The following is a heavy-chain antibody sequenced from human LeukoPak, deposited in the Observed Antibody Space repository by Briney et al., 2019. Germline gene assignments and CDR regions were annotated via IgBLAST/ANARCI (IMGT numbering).Heavy chain of an antibody. CDR3: ARAYGAARPFDY. D-gene: IGHD6-6*01. Sequence: SVKVSCKASGGTFSSYAISWVRQAPGQGLEWMGGIIPIFGTANYAQKFQGRVTITTDESTSTAYMELSSLRSEDTAVYYCARAYGAARPFDYWGQGTLVTVSS. CDR1: GGTFSSYA. V-gene: IGHV1-69*05. CDR2: IIPIFGTA. J-gene: IGHJ4*02.